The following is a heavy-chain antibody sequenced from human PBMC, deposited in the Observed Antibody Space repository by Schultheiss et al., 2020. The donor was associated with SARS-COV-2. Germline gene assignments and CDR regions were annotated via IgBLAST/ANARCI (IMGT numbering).Heavy chain of an antibody. V-gene: IGHV4-34*01. J-gene: IGHJ5*02. Sequence: SETLSLTCAVYGGSFSGYYWSWIRQPPGKGLEWIGEIYTSGSTNYNPSLKSRVTISVDTSKNQFSLKLSSVTAADTAMYYCARDENYGGNSGFDPWGQGTXXXXSS. CDR3: ARDENYGGNSGFDP. CDR2: IYTSGST. D-gene: IGHD4-23*01. CDR1: GGSFSGYY.